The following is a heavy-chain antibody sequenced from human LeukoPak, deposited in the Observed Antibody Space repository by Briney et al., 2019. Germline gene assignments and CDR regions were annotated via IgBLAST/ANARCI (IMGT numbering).Heavy chain of an antibody. V-gene: IGHV3-30*02. CDR1: GFTFSSYG. J-gene: IGHJ4*02. CDR2: IRYDGSDK. CDR3: VRYDSSGYEGFDY. D-gene: IGHD3-22*01. Sequence: PGGSLRLSCEASGFTFSSYGMHWVRQAPGKGLEWVAFIRYDGSDKYYADSVKGRFTISRDNSKNSLYLQMNSLRAEDTALYYCVRYDSSGYEGFDYWGQGTLVTVSS.